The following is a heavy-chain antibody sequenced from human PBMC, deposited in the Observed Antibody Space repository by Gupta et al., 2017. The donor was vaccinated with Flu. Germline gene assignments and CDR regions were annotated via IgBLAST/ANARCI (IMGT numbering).Heavy chain of an antibody. D-gene: IGHD2-15*01. V-gene: IGHV3-7*04. CDR2: IKQDGSEK. CDR3: AREGYCRGGSCDWFDP. J-gene: IGHJ5*02. CDR1: GFTFSSYW. Sequence: EVQLVESGGGLVQPGGSLRLSCAASGFTFSSYWMSWVRQAPGKGLEWVANIKQDGSEKYYVDSVKGRFTISRDNAKNSLYLQMNSLRAEDTAVYYCAREGYCRGGSCDWFDPWGQGTLVTVSS.